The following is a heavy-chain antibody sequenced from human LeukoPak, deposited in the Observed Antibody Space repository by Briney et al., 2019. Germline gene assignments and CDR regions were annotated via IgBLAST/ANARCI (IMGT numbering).Heavy chain of an antibody. Sequence: GGSLRLSCTASGFTLGSHDMHWVRQIPGQGLEWVAAVSSGFHAFFADSVQGRFTVSGEDARNSLYLQMNSLRAGDTAVYYCVREARGYHYTYFDYWGQGTLVTVSS. CDR3: VREARGYHYTYFDY. CDR2: VSSGFHA. CDR1: GFTLGSHD. D-gene: IGHD5-18*01. V-gene: IGHV3-13*01. J-gene: IGHJ4*02.